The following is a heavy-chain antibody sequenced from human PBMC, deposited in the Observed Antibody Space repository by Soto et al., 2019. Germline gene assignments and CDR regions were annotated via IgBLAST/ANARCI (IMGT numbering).Heavy chain of an antibody. V-gene: IGHV3-23*01. J-gene: IGHJ6*02. CDR1: GFTFSSYG. Sequence: LRLSCAASGFTFSSYGMSWVRQAPGKGLEWVSDITGSGGSTYYADSVKGRFSISRDNSKNTLYLQMNSLRAEDTAVYYCAKGFAGDVWGQGTTVTVSS. CDR2: ITGSGGST. CDR3: AKGFAGDV.